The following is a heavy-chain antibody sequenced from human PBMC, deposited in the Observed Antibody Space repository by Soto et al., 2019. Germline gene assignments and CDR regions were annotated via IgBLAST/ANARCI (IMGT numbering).Heavy chain of an antibody. CDR1: GFTFSSYS. D-gene: IGHD6-13*01. Sequence: EVQLVESGGGLVQPGGSLRLSCAASGFTFSSYSMNWVRQAPGKGLEWVSYISSSSSTIYYADSVKGRFTISRDNVKNSLYLQMNSLRAEDTAVYYCARHPERIAQIGWFDPWGQGTLVTGSS. V-gene: IGHV3-48*01. CDR2: ISSSSSTI. J-gene: IGHJ5*02. CDR3: ARHPERIAQIGWFDP.